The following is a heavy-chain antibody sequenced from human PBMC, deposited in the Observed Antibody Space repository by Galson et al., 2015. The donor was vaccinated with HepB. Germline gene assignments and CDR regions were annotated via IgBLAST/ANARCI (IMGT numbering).Heavy chain of an antibody. CDR2: IDWDDDK. CDR1: GFSLSTSGTC. J-gene: IGHJ3*02. D-gene: IGHD3-10*01. V-gene: IGHV2-70*01. Sequence: PALVKPTQTLTLTCTFSGFSLSTSGTCVSWIRQPPGKALEWLALIDWDDDKYYSTSLKTRLTISKDTSKNQVVLTMTNMDPVDTATYYCARMERGITMVRGVIKRPTTNDAFDIWGQGTMVTVSS. CDR3: ARMERGITMVRGVIKRPTTNDAFDI.